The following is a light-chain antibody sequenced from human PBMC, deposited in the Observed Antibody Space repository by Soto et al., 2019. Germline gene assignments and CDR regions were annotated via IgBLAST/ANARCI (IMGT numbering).Light chain of an antibody. J-gene: IGKJ1*01. CDR1: QSVSSN. Sequence: DIVLICAAAIYYETPGERATLSCKASQSVSSNLAWYQQKPRQAPRLLIYGASTRATGIPARFSGSGSGTEFTLTISSLQSEDFAVYYCQQYNNWPQTFGQGTKV. CDR3: QQYNNWPQT. CDR2: GAS. V-gene: IGKV3-15*01.